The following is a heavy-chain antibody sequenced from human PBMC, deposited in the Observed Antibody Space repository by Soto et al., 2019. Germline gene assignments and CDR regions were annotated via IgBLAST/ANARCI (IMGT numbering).Heavy chain of an antibody. CDR1: GGSISSGDYY. CDR3: ARDSDSSSSGGFDY. D-gene: IGHD6-6*01. J-gene: IGHJ4*02. CDR2: IYYSGST. V-gene: IGHV4-30-4*01. Sequence: SETLSLTCTVSGGSISSGDYYWSWIRQPPGKGLEWIGYIYYSGSTYYNPSLKSRVTISVDTSKNQFSLKLSSVTAADTAVYYCARDSDSSSSGGFDYWGQGTLVTSPQ.